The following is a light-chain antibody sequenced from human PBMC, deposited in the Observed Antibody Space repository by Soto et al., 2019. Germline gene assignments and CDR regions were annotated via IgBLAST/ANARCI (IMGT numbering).Light chain of an antibody. J-gene: IGKJ1*01. CDR2: DAS. Sequence: EIVLTQSPATLSLSPGERATLSCRASQSVSTFLAWYQHKPGQAPRLLIYDASNRATGIPDRFRGSGSGTDFTLTISSLDPEDFALYYCQQGTDWTPGTLGQGTKVDIK. CDR3: QQGTDWTPGT. V-gene: IGKV3-11*01. CDR1: QSVSTF.